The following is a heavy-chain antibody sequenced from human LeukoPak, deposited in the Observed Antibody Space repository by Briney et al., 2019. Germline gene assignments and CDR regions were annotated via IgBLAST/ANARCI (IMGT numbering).Heavy chain of an antibody. D-gene: IGHD3-22*01. V-gene: IGHV3-48*03. J-gene: IGHJ4*02. Sequence: GGSLRLSCSASGFTFSSFEMDWVRQAPGKGLEWISYMSSRDNTRYYAESVRGRFTMSKDNAKNTLSLQMNSLRAEDTAVYYCAKLLYYYDSSQPYWGQGTLVTVSS. CDR3: AKLLYYYDSSQPY. CDR1: GFTFSSFE. CDR2: MSSRDNTR.